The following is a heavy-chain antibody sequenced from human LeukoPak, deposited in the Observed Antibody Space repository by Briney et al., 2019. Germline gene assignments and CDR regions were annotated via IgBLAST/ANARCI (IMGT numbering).Heavy chain of an antibody. Sequence: ASVKVSCKASGYTFTGYYMHWVRQAPGQGLEWMGWINPNSGGTNYAQKFQGRVTMTRDTSISTAYKELSRLRSDDTAVYYCARGVDPAPPYFDYWGQGTLVTVSS. CDR1: GYTFTGYY. CDR3: ARGVDPAPPYFDY. V-gene: IGHV1-2*02. CDR2: INPNSGGT. D-gene: IGHD5-12*01. J-gene: IGHJ4*02.